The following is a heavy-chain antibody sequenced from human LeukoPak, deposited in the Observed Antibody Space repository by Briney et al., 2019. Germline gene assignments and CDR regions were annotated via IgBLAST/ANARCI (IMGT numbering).Heavy chain of an antibody. V-gene: IGHV3-53*01. D-gene: IGHD6-13*01. Sequence: GGSLRLSCAASGFTVSSNYMSWVRQAPGKGLEWVSVIYSGGSTYYADSVKGRFTISRDNSKNTMYLQMNSLRAEDTAVYYCARGGAAPTPYYYYYMDVWGKGTTVTVSS. CDR3: ARGGAAPTPYYYYYMDV. J-gene: IGHJ6*03. CDR1: GFTVSSNY. CDR2: IYSGGST.